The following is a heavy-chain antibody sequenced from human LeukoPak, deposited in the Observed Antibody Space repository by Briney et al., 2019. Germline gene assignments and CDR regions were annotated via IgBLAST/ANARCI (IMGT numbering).Heavy chain of an antibody. CDR2: ISAYNGNT. CDR3: ARDYYDILTGYYLNWFDP. V-gene: IGHV1-18*01. Sequence: ASVKVSCKASGYTFTSYGISWVRQAPGQGLEWMGWISAYNGNTNYAQKPQGRVTMTTDTSTSTAYMELRSLRSDDTAVYYCARDYYDILTGYYLNWFDPWGQGTLVTVSS. J-gene: IGHJ5*02. D-gene: IGHD3-9*01. CDR1: GYTFTSYG.